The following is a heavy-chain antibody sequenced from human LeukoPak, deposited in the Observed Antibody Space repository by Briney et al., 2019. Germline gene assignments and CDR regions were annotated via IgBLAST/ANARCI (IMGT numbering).Heavy chain of an antibody. CDR3: AREDSSPYFFDY. J-gene: IGHJ4*02. CDR2: IIPILGIA. CDR1: GGTFISYA. D-gene: IGHD6-6*01. Sequence: GASVKVSCKASGGTFISYAISWVRQAPGQGLEWMGRIIPILGIANYAQKFQGRVTITADKSTSTAYMELSSLRSEDTAVYYCAREDSSPYFFDYWGQGTLVTVSS. V-gene: IGHV1-69*04.